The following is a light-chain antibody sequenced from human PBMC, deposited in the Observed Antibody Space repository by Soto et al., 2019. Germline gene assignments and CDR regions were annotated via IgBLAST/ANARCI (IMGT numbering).Light chain of an antibody. CDR2: GAS. J-gene: IGKJ3*01. V-gene: IGKV3-20*01. CDR3: QQFYGLPFC. CDR1: QSINSF. Sequence: EIVLTQSPGTLSLSPGEGATLSCRASQSINSFLAWYQQRRDQAPRLLIHGASNRATGIPDRFSGSGSGPVFTLAIGGLDPEDFAVYYCQQFYGLPFCFGPGTKVDIQ.